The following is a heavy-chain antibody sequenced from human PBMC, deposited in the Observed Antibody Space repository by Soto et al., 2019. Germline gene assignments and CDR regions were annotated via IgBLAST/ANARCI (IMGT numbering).Heavy chain of an antibody. D-gene: IGHD2-2*02. CDR1: GFTFSSYA. Sequence: QVQLVESGGGVVQPGRSLRLSCAASGFTFSSYAMHWVRQSPGKGLEWVAVISYDGSSKYYAESVKGRFTISRDNSKNTLYLQMISLRAEDPAVYYCARGGGDCSSSSCYTLYYYYGMDVLGQGTTVTVSS. J-gene: IGHJ6*02. CDR2: ISYDGSSK. V-gene: IGHV3-30-3*01. CDR3: ARGGGDCSSSSCYTLYYYYGMDV.